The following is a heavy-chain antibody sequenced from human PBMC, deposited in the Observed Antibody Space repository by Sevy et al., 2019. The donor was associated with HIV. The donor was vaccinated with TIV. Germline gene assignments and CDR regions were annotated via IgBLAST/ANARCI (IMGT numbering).Heavy chain of an antibody. CDR2: ISDSSATI. CDR1: GFTYS. CDR3: ASQRGGYERLYYFDS. Sequence: GGSLRLSCVASGFTYSMNWVRQAPGKGLEWVSYISDSSATIHYADSVKGRFTISRDNAKNSLYLQMNTLRAEDTAVYHCASQRGGYERLYYFDSWGQGTLVTVSS. V-gene: IGHV3-48*01. D-gene: IGHD5-12*01. J-gene: IGHJ4*02.